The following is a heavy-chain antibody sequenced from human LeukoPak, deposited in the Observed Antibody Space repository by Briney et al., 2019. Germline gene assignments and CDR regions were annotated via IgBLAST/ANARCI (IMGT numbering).Heavy chain of an antibody. V-gene: IGHV1-3*04. D-gene: IGHD3-9*01. CDR3: AILMTYDILTTYYESGLYYFDS. J-gene: IGHJ4*02. CDR2: INTGNGNT. Sequence: ASVKVSCKASGYTFTSNPIHWVRQAPGQRLEWMGWINTGNGNTGYSQKFQGRVTITRDTSASTAYMELSSLRSEDTAVYYCAILMTYDILTTYYESGLYYFDSWSQGTLVTVSS. CDR1: GYTFTSNP.